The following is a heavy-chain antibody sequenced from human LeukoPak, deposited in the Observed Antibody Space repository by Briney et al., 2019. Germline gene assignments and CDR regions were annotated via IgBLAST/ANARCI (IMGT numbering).Heavy chain of an antibody. D-gene: IGHD3-3*01. CDR1: GLTVSSNY. CDR3: ARVPYDFWRKGMDV. J-gene: IGHJ6*02. Sequence: GGSLRLSCAASGLTVSSNYMSWVRQAQGLERVSIIYSDGSTYYADSVKGRFTISRDNSKNTLYLQMNSLRTEDSAVYYCARVPYDFWRKGMDVWGQGTTVTVSS. V-gene: IGHV3-66*02. CDR2: IYSDGST.